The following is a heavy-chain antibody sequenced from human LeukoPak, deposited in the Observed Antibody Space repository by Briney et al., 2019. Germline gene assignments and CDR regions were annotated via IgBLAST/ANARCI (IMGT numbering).Heavy chain of an antibody. V-gene: IGHV1-18*04. D-gene: IGHD6-19*01. CDR1: GYTFTRYV. CDR3: ASGKGYSSGLYDYFDY. Sequence: GASVKVSCKASGYTFTRYVISGVRQAPGQGLEGMGWISAYNGNTNNAHKLQGRVTMTTDTSTSTAYMELRSLRSDDTAVYYCASGKGYSSGLYDYFDYWGQGVLVTVSS. J-gene: IGHJ4*02. CDR2: ISAYNGNT.